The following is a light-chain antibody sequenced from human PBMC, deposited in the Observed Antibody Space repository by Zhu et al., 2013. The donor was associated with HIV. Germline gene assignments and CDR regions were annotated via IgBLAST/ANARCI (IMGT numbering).Light chain of an antibody. CDR3: QHYNNWPPWT. J-gene: IGKJ1*01. CDR1: QSISTN. CDR2: GAS. V-gene: IGKV3-15*01. Sequence: IVLTQSPDLLSVSPGDRATLSCRASQSISTNLAWYQQKPGQPPRLLIFGASTRATGVSARFSGSGSGTDFTLTVSSLQSDDVAVYYCQHYNNWPPWTFGQGTEVEV.